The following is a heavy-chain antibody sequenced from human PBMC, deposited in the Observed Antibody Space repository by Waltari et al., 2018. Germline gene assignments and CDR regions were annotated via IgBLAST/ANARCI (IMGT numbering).Heavy chain of an antibody. CDR3: ARGLVTICPPDY. CDR2: IIPIFGTA. J-gene: IGHJ4*02. V-gene: IGHV1-69*01. D-gene: IGHD3-9*01. Sequence: QVQLVQSGDEVKKPGSSVKVSCKASGRTFSSYDISWVRQATGQGLEWMGGIIPIFGTANYAQKFQGRVTITADESTSTAYMELSSLRSEDTAVYYCARGLVTICPPDYWGQGTLVTVSS. CDR1: GRTFSSYD.